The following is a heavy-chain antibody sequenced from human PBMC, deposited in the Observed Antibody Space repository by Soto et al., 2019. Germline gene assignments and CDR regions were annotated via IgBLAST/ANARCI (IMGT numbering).Heavy chain of an antibody. Sequence: EVQLLETGGGSIQPGGSLRLSCLASGFTVTSNYMIWVRQPPGKGLEWVSTTFSGGSTNYADSVKGRFTISRDNSKNTVYLQMNNLRVEDTAVYYCAKKPPSTIQGWAFGMDVWGQGTTVSVSS. CDR3: AKKPPSTIQGWAFGMDV. J-gene: IGHJ6*02. D-gene: IGHD2-8*01. V-gene: IGHV3-53*02. CDR1: GFTVTSNY. CDR2: TFSGGST.